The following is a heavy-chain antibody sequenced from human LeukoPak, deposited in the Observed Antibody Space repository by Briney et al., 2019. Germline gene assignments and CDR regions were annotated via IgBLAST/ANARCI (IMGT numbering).Heavy chain of an antibody. CDR3: ARVKGFADYYHGMDV. D-gene: IGHD2-15*01. J-gene: IGHJ6*02. CDR1: GGSFSGYY. V-gene: IGHV4-34*01. CDR2: INHSGST. Sequence: SETLSLTCAVYGGSFSGYYWSWIRQPPGKGLEWIGEINHSGSTNYNPSLKSRVTISVDTSKNQFSLKLSSVTAADTAVYYCARVKGFADYYHGMDVWGQGTTVTVSS.